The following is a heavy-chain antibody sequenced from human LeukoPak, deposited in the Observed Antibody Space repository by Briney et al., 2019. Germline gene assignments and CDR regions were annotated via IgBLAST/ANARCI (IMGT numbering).Heavy chain of an antibody. J-gene: IGHJ6*03. CDR3: ASSCNNYYYYYMDV. CDR2: INPSGGST. D-gene: IGHD2/OR15-2a*01. Sequence: ASVKVSCKASGYTFTSYYMHWVRQAPGQGLEWMGMINPSGGSTSYAQKFQGRVTMTRDMSTSTVYMELSSLRSEDTAVYYCASSCNNYYYYYMDVWGKGTTVTVFS. V-gene: IGHV1-46*01. CDR1: GYTFTSYY.